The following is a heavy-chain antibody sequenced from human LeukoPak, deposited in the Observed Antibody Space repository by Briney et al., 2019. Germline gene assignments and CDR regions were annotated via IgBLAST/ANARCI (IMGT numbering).Heavy chain of an antibody. CDR3: ARDPYYYDSSGYYYDHWYFDY. J-gene: IGHJ4*02. CDR1: GFTFSSYW. Sequence: GGSLRLSCAASGFTFSSYWMSWVRQAPGKGLEWVANIKQDGSEKYYVDSVKGRFTISRDNAKNSLYLQMNSLRAEDTAVYYCARDPYYYDSSGYYYDHWYFDYWGQGTLVTVSS. V-gene: IGHV3-7*01. D-gene: IGHD3-22*01. CDR2: IKQDGSEK.